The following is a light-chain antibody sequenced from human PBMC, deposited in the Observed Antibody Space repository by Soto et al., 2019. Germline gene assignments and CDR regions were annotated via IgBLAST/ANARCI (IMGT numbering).Light chain of an antibody. Sequence: DIVMTQSPLSLPVTPGEPASISCRSSQSLLQSNGYNYLDWYLQKPGQSPQLLIYLGSNRASGAPDRFSGSGSGTDFTLKISRVEAEDVGVYYCMQALQTPYTFGQGTKLEIK. CDR3: MQALQTPYT. CDR1: QSLLQSNGYNY. CDR2: LGS. V-gene: IGKV2-28*01. J-gene: IGKJ2*01.